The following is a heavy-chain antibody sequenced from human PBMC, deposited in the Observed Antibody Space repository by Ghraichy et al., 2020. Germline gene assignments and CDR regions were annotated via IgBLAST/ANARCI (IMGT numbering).Heavy chain of an antibody. CDR2: ISWDGGST. CDR1: GFTFDDYT. V-gene: IGHV3-43*01. Sequence: GGSLRLSCAASGFTFDDYTMHWVRQAPGKGLEWVSLISWDGGSTFYADSVKGRFTISRDNSKNSLFLQMNSLRTEDTALYYCAKGAGWLRGGALRDYYIDVWGKGTTVTVSS. CDR3: AKGAGWLRGGALRDYYIDV. J-gene: IGHJ6*03. D-gene: IGHD5-12*01.